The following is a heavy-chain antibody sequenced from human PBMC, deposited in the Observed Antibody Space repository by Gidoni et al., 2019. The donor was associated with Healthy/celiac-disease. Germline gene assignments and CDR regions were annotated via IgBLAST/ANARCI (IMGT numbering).Heavy chain of an antibody. CDR1: GGSFSGYY. Sequence: QVQLQQWGAGLLKPSETLSLTCAVYGGSFSGYYWSWIRQPPGKGLEWIGEINHSGSTNYNPSLKSRVTISVDTSKNQFSLKLSSVTAADTAVYYCARDAGEGTDLWGRGTLVTVSS. V-gene: IGHV4-34*01. D-gene: IGHD3-16*01. CDR2: INHSGST. CDR3: ARDAGEGTDL. J-gene: IGHJ2*01.